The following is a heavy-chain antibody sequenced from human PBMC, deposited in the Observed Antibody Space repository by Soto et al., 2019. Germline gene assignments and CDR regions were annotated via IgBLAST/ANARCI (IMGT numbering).Heavy chain of an antibody. Sequence: GPEVKKPGASVTVSCKTSGYTFTNYRIGWVRQAPGQGLEWMGWISTYTGNTKSVQKFQGRVTLTTDTSTSTAYMDLRSLTSDDTAVYYCTRWTVTNNWFDPWGQGTLVTVSS. CDR3: TRWTVTNNWFDP. CDR2: ISTYTGNT. V-gene: IGHV1-18*01. D-gene: IGHD4-17*01. J-gene: IGHJ5*02. CDR1: GYTFTNYR.